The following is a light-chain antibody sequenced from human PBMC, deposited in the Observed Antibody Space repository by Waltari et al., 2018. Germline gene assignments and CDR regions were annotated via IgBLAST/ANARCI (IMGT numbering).Light chain of an antibody. Sequence: SCRAAQSVSYYLAWYQQRPVQAPRLLIYDTAHRATGIPDRFSGSGSETDFTLTISSLEPEDFAVYYCQQRRNWPLTFGGGTKVEIK. CDR1: QSVSYY. V-gene: IGKV3-11*01. J-gene: IGKJ4*01. CDR2: DTA. CDR3: QQRRNWPLT.